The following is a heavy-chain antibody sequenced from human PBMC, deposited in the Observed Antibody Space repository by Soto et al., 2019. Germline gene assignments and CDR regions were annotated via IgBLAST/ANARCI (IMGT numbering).Heavy chain of an antibody. Sequence: QVQLVQSGAEVKKPGSSVKVSCKASGGTFRIYAISWVRQAPGQGLEWMGGIIPVYGTSNYAQKFKGRVTMTADESTNTAYMELSSLTSEDTAVYYCARGRGSSGYRLGGSFDYWGQGTLVTVSS. D-gene: IGHD3-22*01. CDR2: IIPVYGTS. CDR1: GGTFRIYA. J-gene: IGHJ4*02. CDR3: ARGRGSSGYRLGGSFDY. V-gene: IGHV1-69*01.